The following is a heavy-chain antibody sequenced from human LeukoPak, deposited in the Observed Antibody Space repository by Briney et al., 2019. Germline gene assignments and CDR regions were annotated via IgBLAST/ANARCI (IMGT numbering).Heavy chain of an antibody. CDR1: GXRFTSYW. CDR2: IYPDDSET. Sequence: GESLKISFKGSGXRFTSYWIGWVRQMPGKGLEWMGIIYPDDSETRYSPSFQGQVTISADKSISTAYLQWSRLRASDTAMYYCARRSDTAMAYDYWGQGTLVTVSS. CDR3: ARRSDTAMAYDY. D-gene: IGHD5-18*01. V-gene: IGHV5-51*01. J-gene: IGHJ4*02.